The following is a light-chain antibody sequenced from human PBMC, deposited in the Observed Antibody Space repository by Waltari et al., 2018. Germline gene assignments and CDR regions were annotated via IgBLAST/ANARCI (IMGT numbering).Light chain of an antibody. Sequence: EIVLTQSPATLSSSPGERATLSCRASQSVSSCFAWYQQKPGQAPRLLIYDASNRATGIPARFSGSGSGTDFTLAISSLEPEDFAVYYCQQRYNWPTFGQGTKVEVK. CDR1: QSVSSC. CDR3: QQRYNWPT. V-gene: IGKV3-11*01. J-gene: IGKJ1*01. CDR2: DAS.